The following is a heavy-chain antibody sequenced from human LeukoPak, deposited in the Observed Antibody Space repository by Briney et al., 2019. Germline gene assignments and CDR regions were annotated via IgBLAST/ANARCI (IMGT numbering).Heavy chain of an antibody. V-gene: IGHV3-53*04. Sequence: PGESPRLSCAASGFTVSNNFMGWVRQAPGKGLEWVSGIYAGGSTYYADSVKGRFTLSRHNSENTLSLEMNSLRPEDTALYYCARESSVSGWFIYWGQGTLVTVSS. CDR3: ARESSVSGWFIY. CDR2: IYAGGST. CDR1: GFTVSNNF. D-gene: IGHD6-19*01. J-gene: IGHJ4*02.